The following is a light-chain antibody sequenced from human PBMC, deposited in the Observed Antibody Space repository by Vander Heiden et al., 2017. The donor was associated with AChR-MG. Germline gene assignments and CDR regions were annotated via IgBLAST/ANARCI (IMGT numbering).Light chain of an antibody. Sequence: EIVLTQSPGTLSLSPGERATLSCMASQSVSSSYLAWYQQKPGQAPRLLIYGASSRATGIPERFSGSGSGTDFTLTISRLEPEDFAVYYCQQYGTHRGTFGQGTKVEIK. CDR2: GAS. V-gene: IGKV3-20*01. CDR3: QQYGTHRGT. J-gene: IGKJ1*01. CDR1: QSVSSSY.